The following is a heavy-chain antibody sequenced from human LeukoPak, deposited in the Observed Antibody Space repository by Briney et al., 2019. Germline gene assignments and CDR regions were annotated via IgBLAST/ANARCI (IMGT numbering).Heavy chain of an antibody. V-gene: IGHV3-7*03. CDR3: AKSGRTSCSTSCYYFDY. CDR1: GFTFSSYW. CDR2: IKQDGSEK. D-gene: IGHD2-2*01. Sequence: GGSLRLSCAASGFTFSSYWMSWVRQAPGKGLEWVANIKQDGSEKYYVDSVKGRFTISRDNAKNTLYLQMNGLRAEDTAVYYCAKSGRTSCSTSCYYFDYWGLGTLVTVSS. J-gene: IGHJ4*02.